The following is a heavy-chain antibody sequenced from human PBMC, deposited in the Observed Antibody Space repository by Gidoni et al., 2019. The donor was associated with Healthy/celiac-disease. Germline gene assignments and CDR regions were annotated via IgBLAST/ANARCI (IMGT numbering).Heavy chain of an antibody. CDR3: ARRDGYNWGYGR. Sequence: EVQLVESGGGLVQPGGSLRPPLAAPGFTFSSYWMHWVRQAPGKGLVWVSRINSDGSSTSYADSVKGRFTISRDNAKNTLYLQMNSLRAEDTAVYYCARRDGYNWGYGRWGQGTLVTVSS. D-gene: IGHD5-12*01. CDR2: INSDGSST. CDR1: GFTFSSYW. J-gene: IGHJ4*02. V-gene: IGHV3-74*01.